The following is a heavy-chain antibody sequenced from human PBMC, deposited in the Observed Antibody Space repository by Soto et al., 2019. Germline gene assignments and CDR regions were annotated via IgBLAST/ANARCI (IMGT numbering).Heavy chain of an antibody. CDR2: IETKIDGGTT. V-gene: IGHV3-15*04. CDR1: GFTFTNAW. Sequence: EVQLVESGGGLIKPGGSLRLSCAASGFTFTNAWMSWVRQAPGKGLEWVGRIETKIDGGTTAYAAPVKGRFTISRDDSRKTLYLQMNSLKTEDTAVYYCTSELGGAFDIWGQGTTVTVSS. D-gene: IGHD3-16*01. CDR3: TSELGGAFDI. J-gene: IGHJ3*02.